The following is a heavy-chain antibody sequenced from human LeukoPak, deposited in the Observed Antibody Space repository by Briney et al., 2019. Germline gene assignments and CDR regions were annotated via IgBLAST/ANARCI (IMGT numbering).Heavy chain of an antibody. CDR2: ISSSGSTI. D-gene: IGHD3-22*01. CDR3: ARAAPARTLIGSGADY. V-gene: IGHV3-48*03. Sequence: GGSLRLSCAASGFTFSSYEMNWVRQAPGKGLEWVSYISSSGSTIYYADSVKGRFTISRDNAKNSLYLQMNSLRAEDTAVYYCARAAPARTLIGSGADYWGQGTLVTVSS. J-gene: IGHJ4*02. CDR1: GFTFSSYE.